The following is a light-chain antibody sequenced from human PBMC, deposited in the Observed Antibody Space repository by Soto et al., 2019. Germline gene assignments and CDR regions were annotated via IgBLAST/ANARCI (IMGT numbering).Light chain of an antibody. V-gene: IGLV2-14*01. J-gene: IGLJ1*01. CDR1: SSDVGGYNY. Sequence: QSALTQPASVSGSPGQSITISCTGTSSDVGGYNYVSWYQQHPGKAPKLMIYEVSNRPSGVSNRFSGSKSGNTASLTISGLQAEDEAHYYCSSYTSSSTPYVFGTGPKVTVL. CDR3: SSYTSSSTPYV. CDR2: EVS.